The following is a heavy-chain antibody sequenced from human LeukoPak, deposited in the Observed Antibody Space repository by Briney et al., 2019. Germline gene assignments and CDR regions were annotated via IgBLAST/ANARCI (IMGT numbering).Heavy chain of an antibody. CDR2: ITSGSSTI. D-gene: IGHD1-26*01. J-gene: IGHJ6*03. V-gene: IGHV3-48*02. Sequence: PGGSLRLSCAASGFTFSTYNMNWVRQAPGKGLEWVSYITSGSSTIYYADSVKGRFTISRDNAKNSLYLQMNSLRDEDTAVYYCARREYYYNYMDVWGKGTTDTVSS. CDR3: ARREYYYNYMDV. CDR1: GFTFSTYN.